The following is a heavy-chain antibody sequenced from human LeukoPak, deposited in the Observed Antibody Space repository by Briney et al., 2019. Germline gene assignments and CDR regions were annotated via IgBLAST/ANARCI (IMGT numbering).Heavy chain of an antibody. CDR1: GGSISSGGYY. CDR3: ARSGSYYGSTSG. Sequence: SETLSLTCTVSGGSISSGGYYWSWIGQHPGKGLDWIGYSYYSGSTNYNPSLKSRVTISLDTSKNQFSLKLSSVTAADTAVYYCARSGSYYGSTSGWGQGTLVTVSP. D-gene: IGHD3-10*01. J-gene: IGHJ4*02. CDR2: SYYSGST. V-gene: IGHV4-31*02.